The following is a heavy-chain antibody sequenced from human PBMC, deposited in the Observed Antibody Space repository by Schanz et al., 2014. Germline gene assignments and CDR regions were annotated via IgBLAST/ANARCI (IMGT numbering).Heavy chain of an antibody. CDR1: GFTLSSYA. J-gene: IGHJ4*02. CDR3: AKDSTHIDIVLVPTAIDY. D-gene: IGHD2-2*01. Sequence: QVQLVESGGGVVQPGRSLRLSCAAYGFTLSSYAMHWVRQAPGKGLEWVAVISNDGSIKYYADSVEGRFTISRDNSRNTLYLQMNTLRSEDTAVYYCAKDSTHIDIVLVPTAIDYWGQGTLVTVSS. V-gene: IGHV3-30-3*01. CDR2: ISNDGSIK.